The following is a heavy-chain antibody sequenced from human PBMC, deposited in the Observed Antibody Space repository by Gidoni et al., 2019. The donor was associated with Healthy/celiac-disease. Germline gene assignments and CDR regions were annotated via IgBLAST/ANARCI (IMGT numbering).Heavy chain of an antibody. J-gene: IGHJ4*02. CDR1: GFTFSSYS. V-gene: IGHV3-48*02. D-gene: IGHD3-3*01. CDR2: ISSSSSTI. Sequence: EVQLVESGGGLVQPGGSLRLSCAASGFTFSSYSMNWVRQAPGKGLEWVSYISSSSSTIYYADSVKGRFTISRDNAKNSLYLQMNSLRDEDTAVYYCARDNRFGVVIIQHDYWGQGTLVTVSS. CDR3: ARDNRFGVVIIQHDY.